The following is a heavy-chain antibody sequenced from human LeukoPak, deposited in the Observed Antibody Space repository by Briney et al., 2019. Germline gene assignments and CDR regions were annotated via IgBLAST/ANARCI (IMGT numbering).Heavy chain of an antibody. J-gene: IGHJ5*02. CDR2: ISSSSSYI. CDR3: ARDPYCSSTSCYGYNWFDP. D-gene: IGHD2-2*01. Sequence: PGGSLTLSCAASRFTFSSYSMNWVRQAPGKGLEWVSSISSSSSYIYYADSVKGRFTLSRDNAKNSLYLQLNSQRAEDTAVYYCARDPYCSSTSCYGYNWFDPGGQATLVTASS. V-gene: IGHV3-21*01. CDR1: RFTFSSYS.